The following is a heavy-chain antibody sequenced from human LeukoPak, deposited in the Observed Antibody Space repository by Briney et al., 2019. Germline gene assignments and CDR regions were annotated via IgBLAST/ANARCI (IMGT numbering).Heavy chain of an antibody. CDR1: GDSISSSSYY. D-gene: IGHD4-23*01. V-gene: IGHV4-39*07. J-gene: IGHJ3*02. Sequence: SEALSLTCTVSGDSISSSSYYWGWIRQPPGKELEWIGSIYYSGSTYYNPSLNSRVTISVDTSKNQFSLTLSSVTAADTAVYYCARDYLGGNPDAFDIWGQGTMVTAYS. CDR2: IYYSGST. CDR3: ARDYLGGNPDAFDI.